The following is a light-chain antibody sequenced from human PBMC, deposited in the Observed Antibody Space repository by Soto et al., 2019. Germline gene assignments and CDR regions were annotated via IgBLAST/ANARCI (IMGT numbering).Light chain of an antibody. J-gene: IGKJ2*01. Sequence: DIQMTQSPSTLSASVGDRVTITCRASQSISSWLAWYQQKPGKAPKLLIYDASSLESGVPSRFSGSRSGTEFTLTISSLQPDDFATYYCQQYNSYRMYTFGQGTKLEIK. CDR2: DAS. V-gene: IGKV1-5*01. CDR1: QSISSW. CDR3: QQYNSYRMYT.